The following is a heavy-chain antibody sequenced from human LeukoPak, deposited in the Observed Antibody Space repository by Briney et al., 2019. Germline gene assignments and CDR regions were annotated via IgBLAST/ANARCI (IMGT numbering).Heavy chain of an antibody. CDR3: ARHEQEDSSNFDY. Sequence: SETLSLTCTVSGGSIGSSSYYWGWIRQPPGKGLEWIGSIYYRGSTYYNPSLKSRVTISVDTSKNQFSLKLSSVTAADTAVYYCARHEQEDSSNFDYWGQGTLVTVSS. J-gene: IGHJ4*02. CDR2: IYYRGST. V-gene: IGHV4-39*01. CDR1: GGSIGSSSYY. D-gene: IGHD6-6*01.